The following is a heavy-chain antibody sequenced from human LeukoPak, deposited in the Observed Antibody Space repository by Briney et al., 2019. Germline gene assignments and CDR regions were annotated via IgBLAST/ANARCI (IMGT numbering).Heavy chain of an antibody. V-gene: IGHV3-23*01. J-gene: IGHJ4*02. D-gene: IGHD2-2*01. Sequence: GGSLRLSCAASGFTFNSYWMSWVRQAPGKGLEWVSGISGSGGSTYYADSVKGRFTISRDNSKNTLYLQMNSLRAEDTAVYYCAKSVVVPAAFDYWGQGTLVTVSS. CDR2: ISGSGGST. CDR1: GFTFNSYW. CDR3: AKSVVVPAAFDY.